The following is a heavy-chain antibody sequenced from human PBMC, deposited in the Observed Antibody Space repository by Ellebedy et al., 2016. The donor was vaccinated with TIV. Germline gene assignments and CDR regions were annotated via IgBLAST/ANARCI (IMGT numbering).Heavy chain of an antibody. V-gene: IGHV3-23*01. CDR3: AKDYGGGYSYGSYFDY. CDR2: ISGSGGST. CDR1: GFTFSSYA. Sequence: GGSLRLXCAAPGFTFSSYAMSWVRQAPGKGLEWVSAISGSGGSTYYADSVKGRFTISRDNSKNTLYLQMNSLRAEDTAVYYCAKDYGGGYSYGSYFDYWGQGTLVTVSS. J-gene: IGHJ4*02. D-gene: IGHD5-18*01.